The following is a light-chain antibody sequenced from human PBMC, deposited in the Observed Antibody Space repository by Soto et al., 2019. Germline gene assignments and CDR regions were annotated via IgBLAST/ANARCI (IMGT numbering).Light chain of an antibody. Sequence: QPALTHPPSASGAPGQSVTISCTGTSSDVGGYNYVSWSQQHPGKAPKVMIFEVSKRPSGVPDRFSGSKSGNTASLTVSGLQADDEAEYHCSSYTGDDFTVVLGTGTKVTVL. V-gene: IGLV2-8*01. CDR1: SSDVGGYNY. J-gene: IGLJ1*01. CDR3: SSYTGDDFTVV. CDR2: EVS.